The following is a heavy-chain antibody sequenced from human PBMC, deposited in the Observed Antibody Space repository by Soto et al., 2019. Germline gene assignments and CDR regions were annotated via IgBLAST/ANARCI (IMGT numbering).Heavy chain of an antibody. CDR3: ATVSIAGCSTTSCLNWYFNL. V-gene: IGHV3-53*01. D-gene: IGHD2-2*01. CDR1: GLTVSSDN. CDR2: IYSGGNT. J-gene: IGHJ2*01. Sequence: GGSLRPSCTASGLTVSSDNMSWVRQAPGKGLQWVSVIYSGGNTYFTDSVKDRFTISRDNSKNTVSLQMNSLRADDTAVYFCATVSIAGCSTTSCLNWYFNLWGRGTLVTVSS.